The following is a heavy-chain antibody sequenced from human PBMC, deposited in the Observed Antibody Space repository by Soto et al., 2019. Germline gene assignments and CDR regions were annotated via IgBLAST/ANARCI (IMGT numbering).Heavy chain of an antibody. CDR1: GFTFSSYS. Sequence: GGSLRLSCAASGFTFSSYSMNWVRQAPGKGLEWVSYISSSSSTIYYADSVKGRFTISRDNAKNSLYLQMNSLRAEDTAVYYCARVMRGYGEDFDYWGQGTLVTVSS. D-gene: IGHD4-17*01. CDR2: ISSSSSTI. J-gene: IGHJ4*02. V-gene: IGHV3-48*01. CDR3: ARVMRGYGEDFDY.